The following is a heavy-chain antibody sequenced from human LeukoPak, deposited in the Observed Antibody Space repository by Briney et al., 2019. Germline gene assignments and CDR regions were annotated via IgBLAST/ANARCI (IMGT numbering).Heavy chain of an antibody. J-gene: IGHJ4*02. V-gene: IGHV4-39*07. CDR3: ARVTGYMIEDYFDY. CDR2: KFYTGST. Sequence: SETLSLTCTVSGASISSNSYYWGWVRQPPGTGLEWIGSKFYTGSTYYKPSLKSRVTISVDTSKNQFSLKLNSVTAADTAVYYCARVTGYMIEDYFDYWGQGILVTVSS. CDR1: GASISSNSYY. D-gene: IGHD3-9*01.